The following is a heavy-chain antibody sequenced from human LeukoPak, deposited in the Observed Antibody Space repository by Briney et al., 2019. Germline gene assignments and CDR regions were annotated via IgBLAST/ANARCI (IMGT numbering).Heavy chain of an antibody. J-gene: IGHJ5*02. D-gene: IGHD3-22*01. V-gene: IGHV4-34*01. CDR2: INHSGST. Sequence: PSETLSLTCAVYGGSFSGYYWSWIRQPSGKGLEWIGEINHSGSTNYNPSLKSSVTISVDTSKNQSPLKLSSVTAADTAVYYCARGFHYYDSSGGVNWFDPWGQGTLVTVSS. CDR1: GGSFSGYY. CDR3: ARGFHYYDSSGGVNWFDP.